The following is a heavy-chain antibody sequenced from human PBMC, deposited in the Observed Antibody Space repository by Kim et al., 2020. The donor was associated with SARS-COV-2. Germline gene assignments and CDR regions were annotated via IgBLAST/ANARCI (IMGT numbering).Heavy chain of an antibody. CDR1: GGSISSSSYY. CDR2: IYYSGST. J-gene: IGHJ6*02. CDR3: ARDMCLGYCSSTSWGYYYYGMDV. V-gene: IGHV4-39*07. Sequence: SETLSLTCTVSGGSISSSSYYWGWIRQPPGKGLEWIGSIYYSGSTYYNPSHKSRVTISVDTSKNQFSLKLSSVTAADTAVYYCARDMCLGYCSSTSWGYYYYGMDVWGQGTTVTVSS. D-gene: IGHD2-2*01.